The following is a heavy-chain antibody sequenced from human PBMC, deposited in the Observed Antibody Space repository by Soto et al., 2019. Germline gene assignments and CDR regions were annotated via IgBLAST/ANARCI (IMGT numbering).Heavy chain of an antibody. V-gene: IGHV3-23*01. D-gene: IGHD6-19*01. CDR2: ISGSGGST. Sequence: TGGSLRLSCAASGFPFSSDAMSWVRQVPGKGLEWVSAISGSGGSTYYADSVKGRFTISRDNSKNTLYLQMNSLRAEDTAVYYCAKEIGATYYSSGLPLDYWGQGTLVTVSS. J-gene: IGHJ4*02. CDR1: GFPFSSDA. CDR3: AKEIGATYYSSGLPLDY.